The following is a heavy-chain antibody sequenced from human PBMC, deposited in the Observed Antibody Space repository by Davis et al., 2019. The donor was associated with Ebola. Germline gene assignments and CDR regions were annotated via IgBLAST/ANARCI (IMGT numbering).Heavy chain of an antibody. J-gene: IGHJ6*03. V-gene: IGHV4-31*03. CDR1: SGSISSSSYY. CDR2: IYYSGST. Sequence: PSETLSLTCTVSSGSISSSSYYWSWIRQHPGKGLEWIGYIYYSGSTYYNPSLKSRVTISVDTSKNQFSLKLSSVTAADTAVYYCARESPSLVGPIVVVPAYYYYMDVWGKGTTVTVSS. D-gene: IGHD2-2*01. CDR3: ARESPSLVGPIVVVPAYYYYMDV.